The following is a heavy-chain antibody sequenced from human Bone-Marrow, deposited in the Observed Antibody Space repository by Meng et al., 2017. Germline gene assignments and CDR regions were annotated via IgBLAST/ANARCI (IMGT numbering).Heavy chain of an antibody. CDR1: GYTFTGYY. V-gene: IGHV1-2*06. CDR2: INPNSGGT. Sequence: ASVKVSCKASGYTFTGYYMHWVRQAPGQGLEWMGRINPNSGGTNYAQKFQGRVTMTRDTSISTAYMELSRLRSDGTAVYYCARDYCSSTSCYLGDWFDPWGQGTRVTVSS. J-gene: IGHJ5*02. CDR3: ARDYCSSTSCYLGDWFDP. D-gene: IGHD2-2*01.